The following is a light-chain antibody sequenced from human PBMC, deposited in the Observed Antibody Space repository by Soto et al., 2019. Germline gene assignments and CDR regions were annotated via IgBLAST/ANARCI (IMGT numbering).Light chain of an antibody. V-gene: IGKV1-27*01. CDR1: QGISNY. J-gene: IGKJ4*01. Sequence: DIHITHSPSSLSASIGDRVTITCRASQGISNYLAWYQQRPGKVPKLPIFAASTLHAGVPGRFSGSGSGTDFTLTISSLQPEDVATYYCQKYNSVPLTFGGGTKVDIK. CDR3: QKYNSVPLT. CDR2: AAS.